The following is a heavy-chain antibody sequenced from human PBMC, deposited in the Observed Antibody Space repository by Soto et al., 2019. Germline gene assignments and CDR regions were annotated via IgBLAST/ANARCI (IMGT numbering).Heavy chain of an antibody. J-gene: IGHJ5*01. D-gene: IGHD2-2*01. Sequence: QLQLQESGSGLVKPSQTLSLTCAVSGGSISSGGYSWSWIRQPPGKGLGWIGYIYHSGSTNYNPSLKSRVTIQVDRSKNQFSPKLSSATASDTAVYYCANVPDSWGQGTLVTVSS. CDR2: IYHSGST. CDR1: GGSISSGGYS. CDR3: ANVPDS. V-gene: IGHV4-30-2*01.